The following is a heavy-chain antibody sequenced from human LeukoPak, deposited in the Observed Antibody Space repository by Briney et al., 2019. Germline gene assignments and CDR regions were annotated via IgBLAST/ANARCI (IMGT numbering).Heavy chain of an antibody. CDR1: EFSLSRNG. CDR2: ISSSSSYI. J-gene: IGHJ3*02. D-gene: IGHD3-9*01. Sequence: GGSVRLSCVASEFSLSRNGMHWVRQAPGKGLEWVSSISSSSSYIYYADSVKGRFTISRDNAKNSLYLQMNSLRAEDTAVYYCARAGYDILTGWRKDAFDIWGQGTMVTVSS. V-gene: IGHV3-21*01. CDR3: ARAGYDILTGWRKDAFDI.